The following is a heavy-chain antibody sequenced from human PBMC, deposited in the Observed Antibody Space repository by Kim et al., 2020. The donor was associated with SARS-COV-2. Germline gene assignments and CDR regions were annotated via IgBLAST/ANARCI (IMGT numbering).Heavy chain of an antibody. CDR3: ASRLYCSGGSCYL. CDR2: IWYDGSKT. V-gene: IGHV3-33*01. CDR1: GFTFSNYG. J-gene: IGHJ4*02. Sequence: GGSLRLSCAASGFTFSNYGMHWVRQAPGRGLEWVAVIWYDGSKTYYADSVKGRFTISRDNSKNTLYLQMNSLRAEDTAVYYCASRLYCSGGSCYLWGQGTLVTVSS. D-gene: IGHD2-15*01.